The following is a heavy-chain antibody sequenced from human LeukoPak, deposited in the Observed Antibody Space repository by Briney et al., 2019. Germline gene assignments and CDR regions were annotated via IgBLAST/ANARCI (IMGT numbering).Heavy chain of an antibody. D-gene: IGHD4-17*01. CDR1: ADSFSSHY. J-gene: IGHJ3*02. Sequence: SETLSLTCAVSADSFSSHYWTWIRQSPGKGLEWIGYISYIGSTNYNPSLKSRVTISIDTSKNQFSLKLRSATAADTAVYYCARDLVTVTKGFDIWGQGTMVSVSS. V-gene: IGHV4-59*11. CDR2: ISYIGST. CDR3: ARDLVTVTKGFDI.